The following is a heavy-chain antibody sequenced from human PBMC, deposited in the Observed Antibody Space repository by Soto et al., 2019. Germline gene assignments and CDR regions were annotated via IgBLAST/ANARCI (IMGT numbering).Heavy chain of an antibody. CDR3: AKDGYCAHGVCYTFGYYFDS. CDR2: TSGSGTYT. J-gene: IGHJ4*02. D-gene: IGHD2-8*01. Sequence: EVQLLESGGGLVQSGGSLRISCAASGFTFSSYAMSWVRQAPGKGLEWVSSTSGSGTYTYYADSVKGRFTISRDNAENTVYLQMDTLRADDTAVYYCAKDGYCAHGVCYTFGYYFDSWGQGNMVTVSS. CDR1: GFTFSSYA. V-gene: IGHV3-23*01.